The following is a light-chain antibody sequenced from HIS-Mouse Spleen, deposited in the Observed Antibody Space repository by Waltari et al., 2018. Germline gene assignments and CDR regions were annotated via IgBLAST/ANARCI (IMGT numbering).Light chain of an antibody. CDR3: QQFNSYPLPT. CDR1: QGISSA. Sequence: AIQLTQSPSSLSASVGDRVTITCRASQGISSALAWYRQKPGKAPKLLIYDASSLESGVPSRFSGSGSGTDFTLTISSLQPEDFATYYCQQFNSYPLPTFGGGTKVEIK. CDR2: DAS. J-gene: IGKJ4*01. V-gene: IGKV1-13*02.